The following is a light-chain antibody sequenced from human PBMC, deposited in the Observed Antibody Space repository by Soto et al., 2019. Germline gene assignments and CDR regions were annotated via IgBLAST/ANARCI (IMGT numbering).Light chain of an antibody. CDR2: GAS. V-gene: IGKV3-15*01. Sequence: EIGMTQSPATLSVSPGERATLSCRASQSVTSNLACYQQKPGQAPRLLIYGASTMATGFPARFSGSGSGTEFTLTISSLQSEDFAVYYCQQYNNWPPYTFGQGTTLQIK. CDR3: QQYNNWPPYT. J-gene: IGKJ2*01. CDR1: QSVTSN.